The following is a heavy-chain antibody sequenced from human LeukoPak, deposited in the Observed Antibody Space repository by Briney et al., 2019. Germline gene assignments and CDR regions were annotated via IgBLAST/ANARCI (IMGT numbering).Heavy chain of an antibody. D-gene: IGHD1-26*01. Sequence: SENLSLTCTVSGGSISSGGYYWSWIRQHPGKGLEWIGYIYYSGSTYYNPSLKSRVTISVDTPKNQFSLKLSSVTAADTAVYYCARSSGSSSDAFDIWGQGTMVTVSS. J-gene: IGHJ3*02. CDR3: ARSSGSSSDAFDI. V-gene: IGHV4-31*03. CDR2: IYYSGST. CDR1: GGSISSGGYY.